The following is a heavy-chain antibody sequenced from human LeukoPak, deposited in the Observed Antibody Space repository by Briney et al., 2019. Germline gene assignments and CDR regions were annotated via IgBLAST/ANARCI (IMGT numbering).Heavy chain of an antibody. V-gene: IGHV6-1*01. J-gene: IGHJ4*02. CDR1: GDSVSINSVA. CDR2: TYYRSKWCN. CDR3: ARGRYYFDY. Sequence: SPTLSLTFAISGDSVSINSVAWNWLRQSPSRGLEWLGRTYYRSKWCNDYAVSVKSRITINPDTSKNQFSLQLSSVTPEGTAVYYCARGRYYFDYWGQGTLVTVSS.